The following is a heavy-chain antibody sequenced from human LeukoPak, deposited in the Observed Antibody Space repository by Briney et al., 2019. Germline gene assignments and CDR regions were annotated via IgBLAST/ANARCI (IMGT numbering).Heavy chain of an antibody. V-gene: IGHV4-34*01. J-gene: IGHJ6*03. D-gene: IGHD6-13*01. Sequence: TSETLSLTCAVYGGSFSGYYWSWIRQPPGKGLEWIGEINHSGSTNYNPSLKSRVTISVDTSKNQFSLKLSSVTAADTAVYYCARGCSSSWPNYYYYYYMDVWGKGTTVTVSS. CDR2: INHSGST. CDR1: GGSFSGYY. CDR3: ARGCSSSWPNYYYYYYMDV.